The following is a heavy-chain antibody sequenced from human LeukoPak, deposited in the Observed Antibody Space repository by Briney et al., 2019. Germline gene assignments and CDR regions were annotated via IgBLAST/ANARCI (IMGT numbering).Heavy chain of an antibody. Sequence: SETLSLTCAVYGGSFSGYYWSWIRQPPGKGLEWIGEINHSGSTNHNPSLKSRVTISVDTSKNQFSLKLSSVTAADTAVYYCARKDCSSTSCYSPFDIWGQGTMVTVSS. CDR2: INHSGST. V-gene: IGHV4-34*01. CDR3: ARKDCSSTSCYSPFDI. D-gene: IGHD2-2*01. J-gene: IGHJ3*02. CDR1: GGSFSGYY.